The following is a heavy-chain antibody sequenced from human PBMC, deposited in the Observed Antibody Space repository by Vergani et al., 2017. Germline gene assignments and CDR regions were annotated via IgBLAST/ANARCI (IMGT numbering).Heavy chain of an antibody. CDR2: IPYDGSNK. CDR1: GFTFSSYR. J-gene: IGHJ3*02. Sequence: QVQLVESGGGVVQPGRSLRLSCAASGFTFSSYRMHWVRQAPGKGLEWVAVIPYDGSNKYYADSVKGRFTISRDNSKNTLYLQMNSLRAEDTAVYYCAKVSSDFWSGQGAFDIWGQGTMVTVSS. D-gene: IGHD3-3*01. CDR3: AKVSSDFWSGQGAFDI. V-gene: IGHV3-30*18.